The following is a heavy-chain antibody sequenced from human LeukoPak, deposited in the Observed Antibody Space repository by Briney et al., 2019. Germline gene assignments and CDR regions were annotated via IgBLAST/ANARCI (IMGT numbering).Heavy chain of an antibody. CDR2: ITTSGDNT. CDR1: GFTFSSYF. J-gene: IGHJ4*02. Sequence: PGGSLRLSCAASGFTFSSYFFSWVRQAAGKGLEWVSTITTSGDNTYYVDSVKGRFTISRDNSRSTLYLQMSSLRAEDTAVYYCAKHQVRSYDYWGQGTLVTVSS. D-gene: IGHD3-10*01. CDR3: AKHQVRSYDY. V-gene: IGHV3-23*01.